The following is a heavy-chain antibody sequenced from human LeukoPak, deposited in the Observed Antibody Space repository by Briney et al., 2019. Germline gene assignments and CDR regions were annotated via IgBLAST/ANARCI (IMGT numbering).Heavy chain of an antibody. Sequence: PGGSLRLSCSASAFTFSSYAMHWVRQAPGKGLEFVSGISNNGDSTYYGDSVKGRFTISRDNSKNRLYLQMTSLRAEDTAMYYCVKSGADYGDYFGFFDYWGQGTLVTVSS. V-gene: IGHV3-64*03. CDR3: VKSGADYGDYFGFFDY. D-gene: IGHD4-17*01. CDR1: AFTFSSYA. CDR2: ISNNGDST. J-gene: IGHJ4*02.